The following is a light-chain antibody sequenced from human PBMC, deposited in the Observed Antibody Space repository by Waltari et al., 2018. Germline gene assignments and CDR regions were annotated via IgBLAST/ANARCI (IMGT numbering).Light chain of an antibody. J-gene: IGKJ1*01. CDR3: QHYVRLPAT. CDR2: GAS. Sequence: EIVLTQSPGSLSSSPGERVTLSCRASQSVSRALAWYQQKPGQAPRLLIFGASNRATGFPDRFSGSGSETDFILTISRLEPEDLAVYYCQHYVRLPATFGRGTKVEIK. V-gene: IGKV3-20*01. CDR1: QSVSRA.